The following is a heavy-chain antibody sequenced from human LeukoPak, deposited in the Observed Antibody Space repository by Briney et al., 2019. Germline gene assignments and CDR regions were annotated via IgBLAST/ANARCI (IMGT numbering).Heavy chain of an antibody. J-gene: IGHJ5*02. Sequence: GGSLRPSCAASGFTFSSYSMNWVRQAPGKGLEWVSYISSSSSTIYYADSMKGRFAISRDNAKNSLYLQMNSLRAEDTAVYYCAREYCSGGSCYGHLPNWFDPWGQGTLVTVSS. D-gene: IGHD2-15*01. CDR1: GFTFSSYS. CDR2: ISSSSSTI. CDR3: AREYCSGGSCYGHLPNWFDP. V-gene: IGHV3-48*04.